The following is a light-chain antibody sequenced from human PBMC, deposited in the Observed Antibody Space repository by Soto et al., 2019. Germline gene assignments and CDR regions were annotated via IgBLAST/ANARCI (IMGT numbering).Light chain of an antibody. V-gene: IGKV1-5*03. J-gene: IGKJ1*01. CDR1: QSISSW. CDR3: QQYNSYSWT. Sequence: DIQMTQSPSTLSASVGDRVTITCRASQSISSWLAWYQQKPGKAPKLLIYKASSLESGGPSRFSGSGSWTEFPLTISTLQPEDFATYSCQQYNSYSWTFGQGTKVEIK. CDR2: KAS.